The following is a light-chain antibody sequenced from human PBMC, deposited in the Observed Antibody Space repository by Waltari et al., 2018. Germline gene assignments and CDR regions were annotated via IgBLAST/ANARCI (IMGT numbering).Light chain of an antibody. CDR3: GTWDSSLSGVV. V-gene: IGLV1-51*02. CDR1: SPNIGGTF. CDR2: ETD. J-gene: IGLJ2*01. Sequence: SVLTQSPSVSAAPGQQVTISCSGSSPNIGGTFVAWYQQFPGSAPKLLIYETDKRPSGIPDRFSGSKSGTSATLGITGLQAGDEADYYCGTWDSSLSGVVFGGGTKVTVL.